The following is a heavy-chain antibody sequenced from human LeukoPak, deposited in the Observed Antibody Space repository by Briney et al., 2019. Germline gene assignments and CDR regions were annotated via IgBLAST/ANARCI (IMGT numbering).Heavy chain of an antibody. CDR1: ESTFSRYD. V-gene: IGHV3-30*02. J-gene: IGHJ4*02. D-gene: IGHD1-1*01. Sequence: GGSLRLSCVASESTFSRYDMHWVRQAPGKGLEWLAFVRFDGRETFYADSVNGRFTISRDNSNNTLYLQMPYVRLEDTAVYYCATEERCTFPNCPPVFAHGGQGTQFTFS. CDR2: VRFDGRET. CDR3: ATEERCTFPNCPPVFAH.